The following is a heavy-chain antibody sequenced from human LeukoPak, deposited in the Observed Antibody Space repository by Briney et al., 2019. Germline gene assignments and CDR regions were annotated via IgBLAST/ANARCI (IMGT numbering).Heavy chain of an antibody. CDR1: GGSISSYY. CDR3: ARQGRYCSGGSCRRDAFDI. V-gene: IGHV4-59*08. D-gene: IGHD2-15*01. J-gene: IGHJ3*02. CDR2: IYYSGTT. Sequence: PSETLSLTCIVSGGSISSYYWSWIRQPPGKGLEWIGYIYYSGTTNCNPSLKSRVTISVDTSKNQFSLKLSSVTAADTAVYYCARQGRYCSGGSCRRDAFDIWGQGTMVIVSS.